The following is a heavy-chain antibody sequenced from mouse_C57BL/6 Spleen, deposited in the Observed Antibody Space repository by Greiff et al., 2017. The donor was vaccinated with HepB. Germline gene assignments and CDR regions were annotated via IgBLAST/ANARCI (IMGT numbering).Heavy chain of an antibody. CDR2: IDPENGDT. V-gene: IGHV14-4*01. CDR1: GFNIKDDY. CDR3: TTGYFTTVVAPFAY. J-gene: IGHJ3*01. Sequence: EVQRVESGAELVRPGASVKLSCTASGFNIKDDYMHWVKQRPEQGLEWIGWIDPENGDTEYASKFQGKATITADTSSNTAYLQLSSLTSEDTAVYYCTTGYFTTVVAPFAYWGQGTLVTVSA. D-gene: IGHD1-1*01.